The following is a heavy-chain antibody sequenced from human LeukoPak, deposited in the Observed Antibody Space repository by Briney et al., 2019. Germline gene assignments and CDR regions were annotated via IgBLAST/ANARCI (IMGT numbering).Heavy chain of an antibody. D-gene: IGHD3-10*01. J-gene: IGHJ6*03. V-gene: IGHV3-7*01. CDR1: GFTFSSYW. CDR3: AKGAFRDQVQGYYYMDV. CDR2: IEQDGSEK. Sequence: GGSLRLSCAASGFTFSSYWMSWVRQAPGKGLEWVANIEQDGSEKYYVDSVKGRFIISRDNAKNSLYLQMNSLRAEDTAVYYCAKGAFRDQVQGYYYMDVWGKGTTVTVSS.